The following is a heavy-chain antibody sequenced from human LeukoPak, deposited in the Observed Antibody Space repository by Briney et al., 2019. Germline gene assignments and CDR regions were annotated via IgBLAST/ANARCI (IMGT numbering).Heavy chain of an antibody. CDR3: ASVYGSGSLFDP. CDR1: GGTFSSYA. D-gene: IGHD3-10*01. CDR2: IIPILGIA. V-gene: IGHV1-69*04. J-gene: IGHJ5*02. Sequence: ASVKVSCKASGGTFSSYAISWVRQAPGQGLEWMGRIIPILGIANYAQKFQGRVTITADKSTSTAYMELSSLRSEDTAVYYCASVYGSGSLFDPWGQGTLVTVSS.